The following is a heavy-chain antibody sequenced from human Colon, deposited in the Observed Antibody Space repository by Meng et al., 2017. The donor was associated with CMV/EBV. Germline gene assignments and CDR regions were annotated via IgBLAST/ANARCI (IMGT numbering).Heavy chain of an antibody. CDR1: GVNLNCHD. CDR3: ARGEGALAGNFDN. Sequence: AESGVNLNCHDLQWVRQAPGRGLEWVAVILYDGNNKYYADCVRGRFTVSRDNVKNMVYLQMNSLRAEDTAVYFCARGEGALAGNFDNWGQGTLVTVSS. J-gene: IGHJ4*02. V-gene: IGHV3-30-3*01. CDR2: ILYDGNNK. D-gene: IGHD7-27*01.